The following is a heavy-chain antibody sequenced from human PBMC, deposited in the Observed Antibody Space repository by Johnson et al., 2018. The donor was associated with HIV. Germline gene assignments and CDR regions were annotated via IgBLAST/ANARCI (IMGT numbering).Heavy chain of an antibody. J-gene: IGHJ3*01. CDR2: ISYDGSNK. D-gene: IGHD2-15*01. CDR3: ARAKDAAYPYDAFDV. V-gene: IGHV3-30-3*01. Sequence: VQLVESGGGVVQPGRSLRLSCAASGFTFSSYVMHWVRQAPGKGLEWVAVISYDGSNKYYADSVKGRFSISRDNSKNTLYLQMDSLRAEDTAMYYCARAKDAAYPYDAFDVWGHGTMVIVSA. CDR1: GFTFSSYV.